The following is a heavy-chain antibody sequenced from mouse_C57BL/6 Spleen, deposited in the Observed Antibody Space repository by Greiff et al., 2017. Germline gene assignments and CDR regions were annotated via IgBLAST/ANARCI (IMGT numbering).Heavy chain of an antibody. D-gene: IGHD1-1*01. V-gene: IGHV14-3*01. CDR1: GFNIKNTY. CDR3: ARSITTVVATDWYFDV. Sequence: EVQLQQSVAELVRPGASVKLSCTASGFNIKNTYMHWVKQRPEQGLEWIGRIDPAHGDTKYAPKFQGKATITADTSSNTSYMQLSSLTSEDTASYYGARSITTVVATDWYFDVWGTVTTVTVSS. J-gene: IGHJ1*03. CDR2: IDPAHGDT.